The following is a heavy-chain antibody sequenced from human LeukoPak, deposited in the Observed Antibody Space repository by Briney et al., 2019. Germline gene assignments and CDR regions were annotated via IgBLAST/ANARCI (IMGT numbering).Heavy chain of an antibody. V-gene: IGHV3-74*01. CDR2: TNSDGSYT. Sequence: PRGSPRLSCAASGFTFSRYWMHWVCQAPGKGLVWVSHTNSDGSYTNYADSVKGRFTISRHNSKNTLYLEMNSLRAEDTAVDYCATAQSLDGVRPGRNQGFYSYVPAVRGMDVWGQGNTVPVSS. CDR3: ATAQSLDGVRPGRNQGFYSYVPAVRGMDV. D-gene: IGHD5-18*01. J-gene: IGHJ6*01. CDR1: GFTFSRYW.